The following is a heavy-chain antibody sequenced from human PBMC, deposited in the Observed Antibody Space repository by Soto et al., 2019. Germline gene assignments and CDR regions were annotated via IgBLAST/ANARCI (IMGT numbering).Heavy chain of an antibody. Sequence: QVQLVQSGAEVKKPGASVKVSCKASGYTFTSYGISWVRQAPGQGLEWMGWISAYNGNTNYAQKLQGRVTMTTDTATSTAYMELRRLRSDDTAVYYCAREHYDFWSGSPYFDYWGQGTLVTVSS. CDR1: GYTFTSYG. J-gene: IGHJ4*02. V-gene: IGHV1-18*01. CDR3: AREHYDFWSGSPYFDY. CDR2: ISAYNGNT. D-gene: IGHD3-3*01.